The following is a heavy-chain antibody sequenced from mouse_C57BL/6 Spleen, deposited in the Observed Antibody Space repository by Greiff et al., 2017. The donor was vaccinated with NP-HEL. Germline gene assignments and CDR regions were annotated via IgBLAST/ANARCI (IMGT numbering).Heavy chain of an antibody. CDR1: GFTFTDYY. CDR2: IRNKANGYTT. CDR3: ARYDYGSSLYWYFDV. J-gene: IGHJ1*03. Sequence: EVQLVESGGGLVQPGGSLSLSCAASGFTFTDYYMSWVRQPPGKALEWLGFIRNKANGYTTEYSASVKGRFTISRDNSQSILYLQMNALRAEDSATYYCARYDYGSSLYWYFDVWGTGTTVTVSS. D-gene: IGHD1-1*01. V-gene: IGHV7-3*01.